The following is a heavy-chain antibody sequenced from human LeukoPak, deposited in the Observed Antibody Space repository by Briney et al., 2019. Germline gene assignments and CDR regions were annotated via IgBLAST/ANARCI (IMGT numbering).Heavy chain of an antibody. Sequence: PGGSLRLSCAVSGFTFRSYSMNWVRQDPGKGLEWASYISTGSNTMYYADSVKGRFTISRDDAKNSLYLQMSSLRGEDTAVYYCARGSGSSDYWGQGTLVTVS. J-gene: IGHJ4*02. V-gene: IGHV3-48*01. CDR2: ISTGSNTM. CDR3: ARGSGSSDY. D-gene: IGHD3-10*01. CDR1: GFTFRSYS.